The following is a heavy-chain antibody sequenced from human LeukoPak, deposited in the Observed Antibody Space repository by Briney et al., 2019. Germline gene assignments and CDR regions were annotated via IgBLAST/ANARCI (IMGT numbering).Heavy chain of an antibody. CDR3: ARDWDGSGWPIDY. CDR1: GFTFSSYA. Sequence: PGGSLRLSCAASGFTFSSYAMSWVRQAPGKGLEWVSAISDSGGSTYYADSVKGRFTISRDNSKNTLYVQMNSLRAEDTAVYYCARDWDGSGWPIDYWGQGTLVTVSS. J-gene: IGHJ4*02. CDR2: ISDSGGST. V-gene: IGHV3-23*01. D-gene: IGHD6-19*01.